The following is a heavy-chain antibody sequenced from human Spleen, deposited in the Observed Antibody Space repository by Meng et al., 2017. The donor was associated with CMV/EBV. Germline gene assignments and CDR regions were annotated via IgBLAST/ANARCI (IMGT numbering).Heavy chain of an antibody. J-gene: IGHJ4*02. CDR2: ISWNSGSI. CDR1: GFTFEDYA. Sequence: SLKISCAASGFTFEDYAMHWVRQTPGKGLEWVSGISWNSGSIGYVDSVKGRFAISRDNAKNSLHLQMNSLRPEDTALYYCAREATADLWSSYYEHLDYWGQGTLVTVSS. D-gene: IGHD3-3*01. CDR3: AREATADLWSSYYEHLDY. V-gene: IGHV3-9*01.